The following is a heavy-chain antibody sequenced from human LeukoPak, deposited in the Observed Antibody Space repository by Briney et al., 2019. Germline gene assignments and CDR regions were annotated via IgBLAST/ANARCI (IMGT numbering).Heavy chain of an antibody. V-gene: IGHV1-2*02. Sequence: GAPVKVSCKASGYTFTGYYMHWVRQAPGQGLEWMGWINPNSGGTNYAQKFQGRVTMTRDTSISTAYMELSRLRSDDTAVYYCARDGMVRAFGAFDIWGQGTMVTVSS. CDR1: GYTFTGYY. CDR3: ARDGMVRAFGAFDI. J-gene: IGHJ3*02. D-gene: IGHD3-10*01. CDR2: INPNSGGT.